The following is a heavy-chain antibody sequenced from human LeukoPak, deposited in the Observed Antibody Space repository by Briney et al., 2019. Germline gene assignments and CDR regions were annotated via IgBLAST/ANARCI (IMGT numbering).Heavy chain of an antibody. J-gene: IGHJ4*02. V-gene: IGHV3-23*01. CDR2: ISGSGGST. CDR3: AKAPVTSCRGAYCYPFDS. Sequence: GGSLRLSCAASGFTFSSYAMSWVRQAPGKGLEWVSAISGSGGSTYYADSVRGRFTISRDNSKNTLYLQMNSLRAEDAAVYFCAKAPVTSCRGAYCYPFDSWDQGTLVTVSS. D-gene: IGHD2-15*01. CDR1: GFTFSSYA.